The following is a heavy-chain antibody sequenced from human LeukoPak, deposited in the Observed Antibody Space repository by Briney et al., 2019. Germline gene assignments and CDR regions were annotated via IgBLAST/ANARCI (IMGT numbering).Heavy chain of an antibody. Sequence: GASVKVSCKASGYTFTSYGISWVRQAPGQGLEWMGWISAYNGNTNYAQKLQGRVTMTTDTSTSTAYMELRSLRSDDTAVYYCARMGYYDSSGYPFDYWGQGTLVTVSS. J-gene: IGHJ4*02. V-gene: IGHV1-18*01. D-gene: IGHD3-22*01. CDR3: ARMGYYDSSGYPFDY. CDR1: GYTFTSYG. CDR2: ISAYNGNT.